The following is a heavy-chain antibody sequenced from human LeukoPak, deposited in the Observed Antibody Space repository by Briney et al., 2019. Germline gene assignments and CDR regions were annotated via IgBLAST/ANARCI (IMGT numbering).Heavy chain of an antibody. D-gene: IGHD3-9*01. CDR3: ARDGSILTGYSDFDY. Sequence: PGRSLRLSCAASGFTFSSYSMNWVRQAPGKGLEWVSSISSSSSYIYYADSVEGRFTISRDNAKNSLYLQMNSLRAEDTAVYYCARDGSILTGYSDFDYWGQGTLVTVSS. CDR2: ISSSSSYI. CDR1: GFTFSSYS. V-gene: IGHV3-21*01. J-gene: IGHJ4*02.